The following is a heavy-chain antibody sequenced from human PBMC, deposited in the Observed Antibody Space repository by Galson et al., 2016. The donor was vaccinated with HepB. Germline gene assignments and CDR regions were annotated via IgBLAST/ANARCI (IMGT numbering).Heavy chain of an antibody. V-gene: IGHV3-21*01. D-gene: IGHD5-24*01. CDR3: ARLDDYTSSSDQ. Sequence: SLRLSCAASGFTLSGYSMNWVRQAPGKGLEWVSSISSSSNYKYQADSLKGRFTISRDNAKNSLYLQMNSLRAEDTAVYYCARLDDYTSSSDQWGRGTLVTVPS. CDR2: ISSSSNYK. J-gene: IGHJ4*02. CDR1: GFTLSGYS.